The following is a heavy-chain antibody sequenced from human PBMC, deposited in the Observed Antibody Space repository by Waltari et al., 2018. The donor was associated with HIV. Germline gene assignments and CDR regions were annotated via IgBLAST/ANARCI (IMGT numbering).Heavy chain of an antibody. V-gene: IGHV3-30-3*01. CDR1: GYIFNDNA. Sequence: QVHLVESGGGVVQPGWSLRLSCAASGYIFNDNALHWVRQAPGKGLECISFISYDGVNKNYADSVKGRFTISRDDSRSRLYLQMNSLRREDTAVYYCVRESKLPGEFYPFEYWGQGTLVTVSS. CDR2: ISYDGVNK. D-gene: IGHD3-10*01. J-gene: IGHJ4*02. CDR3: VRESKLPGEFYPFEY.